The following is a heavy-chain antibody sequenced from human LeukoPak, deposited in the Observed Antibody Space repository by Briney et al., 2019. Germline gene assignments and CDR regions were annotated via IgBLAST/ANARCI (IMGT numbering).Heavy chain of an antibody. CDR2: ISGSGGST. CDR3: AKDRYSSGWYFYAFDI. J-gene: IGHJ3*02. D-gene: IGHD6-19*01. V-gene: IGHV3-23*01. CDR1: GFTFSSYA. Sequence: GGSLRLSCAASGFTFSSYAMSWVRQAPGKGLEWVSAISGSGGSTYYADSVKGRFTISRDNSKNTLYLQMNSLRAEDTAVYYCAKDRYSSGWYFYAFDIWGQGTMVTVSS.